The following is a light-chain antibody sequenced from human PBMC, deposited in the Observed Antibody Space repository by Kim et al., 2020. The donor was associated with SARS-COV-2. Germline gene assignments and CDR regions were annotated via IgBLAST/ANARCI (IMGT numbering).Light chain of an antibody. J-gene: IGKJ1*01. V-gene: IGKV1-17*01. CDR2: AAS. CDR1: QAIGND. Sequence: ASVGDRVAVTCRTSQAIGNDLGWYQHNPGRAPKLLISAASSLQSGVPSRFSGSGSGTEFTLTVSSVQPEDFATYYCQQHNTYPFTFGQGTRVDIK. CDR3: QQHNTYPFT.